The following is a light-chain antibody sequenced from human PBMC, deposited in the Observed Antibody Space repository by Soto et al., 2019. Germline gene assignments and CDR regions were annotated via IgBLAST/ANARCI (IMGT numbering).Light chain of an antibody. J-gene: IGKJ1*01. CDR3: QPYNSYSRT. Sequence: DIQMTQSPSTLSASVGDRVTITCRASQSIDSWLAWYQHKPGKAPKLLIFKAPTLETGVPSRFSGSGSETEFTLTISSLQPDDSATYYCQPYNSYSRTFGQGTKVDIK. CDR2: KAP. V-gene: IGKV1-5*03. CDR1: QSIDSW.